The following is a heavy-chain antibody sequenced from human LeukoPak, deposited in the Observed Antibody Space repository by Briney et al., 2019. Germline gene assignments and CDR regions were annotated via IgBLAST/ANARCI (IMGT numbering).Heavy chain of an antibody. J-gene: IGHJ3*01. V-gene: IGHV3-43*02. D-gene: IGHD2/OR15-2a*01. CDR1: GFTFDDYA. CDR3: AKDSGYSNSYSFED. CDR2: IFGDGAGA. Sequence: GGSLRLSCRASGFTFDDYAMHWVRQAPGKGLEWVSRIFGDGAGAYYAESVKGRFTISRDNNKNSLHLQMNSLRTEDTALYYCAKDSGYSNSYSFEDWGQGTMVTVS.